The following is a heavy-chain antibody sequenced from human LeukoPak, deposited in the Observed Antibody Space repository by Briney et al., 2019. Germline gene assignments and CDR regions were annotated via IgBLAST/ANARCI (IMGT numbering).Heavy chain of an antibody. D-gene: IGHD3-22*01. CDR2: ISGSGGRT. J-gene: IGHJ4*02. CDR1: GFTVSSNY. CDR3: AKEENYYDSSGYRHNAY. V-gene: IGHV3-23*01. Sequence: PGGSLRLSCAASGFTVSSNYMSWVRQAPGKGLEWVSAISGSGGRTYYADSVKGRFTISRDNSKNTLYLQMNSLRAEDTAVYYCAKEENYYDSSGYRHNAYWGQGTLVTVSS.